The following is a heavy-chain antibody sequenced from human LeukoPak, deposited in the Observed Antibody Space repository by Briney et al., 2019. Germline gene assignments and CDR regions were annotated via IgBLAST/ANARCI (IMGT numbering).Heavy chain of an antibody. CDR3: AKEEYDSSGYFYVGAFDI. CDR1: GFIFSKYA. Sequence: GGSLRLSCAASGFIFSKYAMSWVRQVPGKGLEWVSGISGSGGSTYYADSVKGRFTISRDNSKNTLYLQMNSLRAEDTAVYYCAKEEYDSSGYFYVGAFDIWGQGTMLTVSS. D-gene: IGHD3-22*01. CDR2: ISGSGGST. V-gene: IGHV3-23*01. J-gene: IGHJ3*02.